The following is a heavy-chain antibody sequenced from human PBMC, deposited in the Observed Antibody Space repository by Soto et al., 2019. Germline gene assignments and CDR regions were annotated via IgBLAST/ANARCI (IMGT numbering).Heavy chain of an antibody. V-gene: IGHV3-64*01. CDR2: ISSNGGST. D-gene: IGHD6-13*01. CDR1: GFTFSSYA. Sequence: GGSLRLSCAASGFTFSSYAMHWVRQAPGKGLEYVSAISSNGGSTYYANSVKGRFTISRDNSKNTLYLQMGSLRAEDMAVYYCARAGQQLDFDYWGQGTLVTVSS. CDR3: ARAGQQLDFDY. J-gene: IGHJ4*02.